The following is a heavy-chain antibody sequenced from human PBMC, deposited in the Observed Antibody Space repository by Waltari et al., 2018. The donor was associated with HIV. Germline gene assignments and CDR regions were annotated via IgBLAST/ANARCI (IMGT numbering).Heavy chain of an antibody. V-gene: IGHV4-34*01. CDR3: ARKDYGDYASFDY. CDR2: INHSGST. Sequence: QVQLQQWGAGLLKPSATLSLTCAVYGGSFSGYYWSWIRQPPGKGLEWIGEINHSGSTNYNPSLKSRVTISVDTSKNQFSLKLSSVTAADTAVYYCARKDYGDYASFDYWGQGTLVTVSS. J-gene: IGHJ4*02. D-gene: IGHD4-17*01. CDR1: GGSFSGYY.